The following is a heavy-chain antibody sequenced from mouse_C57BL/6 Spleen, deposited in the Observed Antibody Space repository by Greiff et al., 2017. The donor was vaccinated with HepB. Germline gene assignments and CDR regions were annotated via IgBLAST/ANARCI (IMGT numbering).Heavy chain of an antibody. CDR3: ARRYGNYDYWYFDV. V-gene: IGHV2-6*01. Sequence: VQLVESGPGLVAPSQSLSITCTVSGFSLTSYGVDWVRQSPGKGLEWLGVIWGVGSTNYNSALKSRLSISKDNSKSQVFLKMNSLQTDDTAMYYCARRYGNYDYWYFDVWGTGTTVTVSS. CDR1: GFSLTSYG. D-gene: IGHD2-1*01. J-gene: IGHJ1*03. CDR2: IWGVGST.